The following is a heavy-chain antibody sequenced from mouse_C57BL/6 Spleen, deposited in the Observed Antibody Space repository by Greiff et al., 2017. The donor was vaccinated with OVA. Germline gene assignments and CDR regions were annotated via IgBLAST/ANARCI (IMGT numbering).Heavy chain of an antibody. V-gene: IGHV1-69*01. D-gene: IGHD2-4*01. J-gene: IGHJ3*01. CDR2: IDPSDSYT. CDR1: GYTFTSYW. CDR3: AIWDDYGFAY. Sequence: VQLQQPGAELVMPGASVKLSCKASGYTFTSYWMHWVKQRPGQGLEWIGEIDPSDSYTNYNQKFKGKSTLTVDKSSSTAYMQLSSLTSEDADVYYCAIWDDYGFAYWGQGTLVTVSA.